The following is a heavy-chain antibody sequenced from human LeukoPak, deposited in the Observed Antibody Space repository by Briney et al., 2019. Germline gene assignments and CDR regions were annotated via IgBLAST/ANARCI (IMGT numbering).Heavy chain of an antibody. CDR2: ISSGSDYA. J-gene: IGHJ2*01. D-gene: IGHD3-10*01. CDR1: GFSFSSHG. Sequence: GGSLRLSCAASGFSFSSHGMSRVRQAPGKGPEWVSSISSGSDYAFYADSVKGRFIVSRDNSKNTLYLQMYSLRAGDTAVYYCAKIGVIGKWYYDIWGRGTLVTVSS. CDR3: AKIGVIGKWYYDI. V-gene: IGHV3-23*01.